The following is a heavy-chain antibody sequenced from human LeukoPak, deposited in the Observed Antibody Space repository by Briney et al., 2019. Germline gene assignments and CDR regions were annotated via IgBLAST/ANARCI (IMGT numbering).Heavy chain of an antibody. D-gene: IGHD3-10*01. Sequence: GGSLRLSCAASGFTFSSYAMSWVRQAPGKGLEWVSAISGSGGSTYYAGSVKGRFTISRENAKNSLYLQMNSLRAGDTAVYYCARGGGDTYYYGSGSYDYWGQGTLVTVSS. J-gene: IGHJ4*02. CDR2: ISGSGGST. CDR1: GFTFSSYA. V-gene: IGHV3-23*01. CDR3: ARGGGDTYYYGSGSYDY.